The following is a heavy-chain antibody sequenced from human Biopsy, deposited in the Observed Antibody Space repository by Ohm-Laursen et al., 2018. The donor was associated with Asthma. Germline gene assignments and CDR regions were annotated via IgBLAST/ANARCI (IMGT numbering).Heavy chain of an antibody. Sequence: SVKVSCKTSGYTFNSAGITWVRQAPGQGLEWMEWISVYNGNTKVAQKLQDRVTMITDTSTSTAYMELRSLRSDDTAVYFCARAVDYSHYHGIDVWGQGTTVTVS. CDR2: ISVYNGNT. CDR3: ARAVDYSHYHGIDV. D-gene: IGHD3-10*01. V-gene: IGHV1-18*01. CDR1: GYTFNSAG. J-gene: IGHJ6*02.